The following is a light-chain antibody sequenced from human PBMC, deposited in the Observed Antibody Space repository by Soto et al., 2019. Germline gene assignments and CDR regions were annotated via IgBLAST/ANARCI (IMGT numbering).Light chain of an antibody. CDR2: GAS. CDR1: QSVSSN. Sequence: EIVMTQSPATLSVSPGERATLSCRASQSVSSNLAWYQQKPGQAPRLLIHGASTRAPGFPARFSGSGSGTDFTLTISSRQPEDFAVYDCQQYDNWPWTFGQGTKVDIK. CDR3: QQYDNWPWT. V-gene: IGKV3-15*01. J-gene: IGKJ1*01.